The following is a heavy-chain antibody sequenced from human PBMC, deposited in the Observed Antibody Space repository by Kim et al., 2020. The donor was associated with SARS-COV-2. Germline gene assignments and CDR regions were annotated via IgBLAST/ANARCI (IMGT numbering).Heavy chain of an antibody. CDR1: GYTFTSYY. Sequence: ASVKVSCKASGYTFTSYYMHWVRQAPGQGLEWMGIINPSGGSTSYAQKFQGRVTMTRDTSTSTVYMELSSLRSEDTAVYYCARDHRPTITMVRGGAPFEDYWGQGTLVTVSS. CDR2: INPSGGST. J-gene: IGHJ4*02. V-gene: IGHV1-46*01. D-gene: IGHD3-10*01. CDR3: ARDHRPTITMVRGGAPFEDY.